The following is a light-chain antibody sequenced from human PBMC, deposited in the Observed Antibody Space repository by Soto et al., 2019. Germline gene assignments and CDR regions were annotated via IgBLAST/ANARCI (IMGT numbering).Light chain of an antibody. CDR1: QGINKW. CDR3: QQAYRFPYT. J-gene: IGKJ2*01. Sequence: IQLTQSPSSMYASVGDRVTITCRASQGINKWLAWYQMKPGKGPKLLVFAAGTLKNGVPSRFSGSGSGTDFTLTISSLQPEDFAIYFCQQAYRFPYTFGPGKRLEFK. V-gene: IGKV1-12*01. CDR2: AAG.